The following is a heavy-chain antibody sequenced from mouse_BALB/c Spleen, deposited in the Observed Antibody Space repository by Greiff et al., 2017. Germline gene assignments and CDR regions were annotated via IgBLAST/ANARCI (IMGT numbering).Heavy chain of an antibody. Sequence: LVESGGGLVQPGGSRKLSCAASGFTFSSFGMHWVRQAPEKGLEWVAYISSGSSTIYYADTVKGRFTISRDNPKNTLFLQMTSLRSEDTAMYYCARWGYYGYDGFGYWGQGTLVTVSA. CDR1: GFTFSSFG. CDR2: ISSGSSTI. CDR3: ARWGYYGYDGFGY. V-gene: IGHV5-17*02. D-gene: IGHD2-2*01. J-gene: IGHJ3*01.